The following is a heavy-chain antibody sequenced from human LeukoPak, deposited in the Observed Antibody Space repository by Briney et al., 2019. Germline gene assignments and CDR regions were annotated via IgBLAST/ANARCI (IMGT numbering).Heavy chain of an antibody. D-gene: IGHD1-1*01. CDR1: GFTFSSYW. CDR2: IKQDGSNK. Sequence: GGSLRLSCAASGFTFSSYWMSWVRQAPGKGLEWVANIKQDGSNKYYADSVKGRFTISRDNSKNTLYLQMNSLRAEDTAVYYCAKDPYLGYFYYYYYMDVWGKGTTVTVSS. J-gene: IGHJ6*03. V-gene: IGHV3-7*01. CDR3: AKDPYLGYFYYYYYMDV.